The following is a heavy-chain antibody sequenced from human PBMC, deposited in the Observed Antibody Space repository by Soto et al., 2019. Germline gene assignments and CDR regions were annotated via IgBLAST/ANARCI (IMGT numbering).Heavy chain of an antibody. D-gene: IGHD3-10*01. Sequence: SETLSLTCTVSGGSVSSGSHYWSWIRQPPGKGLEWIGYIYYSGSTNYNPSLKSRVIISVDTSKNQFSLNLSSVTAADTVVYYCARGYYGSESGGYYFDYWGQGTLVTVSS. CDR3: ARGYYGSESGGYYFDY. CDR2: IYYSGST. CDR1: GGSVSSGSHY. V-gene: IGHV4-61*01. J-gene: IGHJ4*02.